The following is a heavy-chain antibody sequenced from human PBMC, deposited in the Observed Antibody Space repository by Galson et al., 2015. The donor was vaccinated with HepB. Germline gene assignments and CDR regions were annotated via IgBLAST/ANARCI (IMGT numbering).Heavy chain of an antibody. V-gene: IGHV2-5*02. CDR1: GFSLSTSRVG. J-gene: IGHJ2*01. CDR2: IYWDDDK. CDR3: GNRRPDAGSDWDNGYIDL. Sequence: PALVKPTQTLTPTCSFSGFSLSTSRVGMGWIRQPPGKALEWLAVIYWDDDKRYKPSLKSRLTISKDSSKNQVLLTMTNMDPADTATYFCGNRRPDAGSDWDNGYIDLWGPGTFVTVS. D-gene: IGHD1/OR15-1a*01.